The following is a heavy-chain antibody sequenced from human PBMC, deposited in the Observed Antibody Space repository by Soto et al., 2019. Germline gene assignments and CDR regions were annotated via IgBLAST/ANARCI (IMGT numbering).Heavy chain of an antibody. J-gene: IGHJ4*02. CDR3: ARAVGPFHY. V-gene: IGHV3-23*01. CDR1: GFTFSSYV. CDR2: ISFTGTT. D-gene: IGHD1-26*01. Sequence: GGSLRLCCAASGFTFSSYVMSWVRQAPGKGLEWVSGISFTGTTYYADSVKGRFTISRDNSKNTPYLQMNSLKAEDTAVYYCARAVGPFHYWGRGILVTVSS.